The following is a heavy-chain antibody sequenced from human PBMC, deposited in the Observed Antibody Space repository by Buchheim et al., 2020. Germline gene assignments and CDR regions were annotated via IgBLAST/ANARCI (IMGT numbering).Heavy chain of an antibody. D-gene: IGHD2-2*01. J-gene: IGHJ6*02. V-gene: IGHV3-33*01. CDR3: ARDPVERNYCSSTSCPPGDV. Sequence: QVQLVESGGGVVQPGRSLRLSCAASGFTFSSYGMHWVRQAPGKGLEWVAVIWYDGSNKYYADSVKGRFTISRDNSKNTLSLQINSLRAEDTAEYYCARDPVERNYCSSTSCPPGDVWGQGTT. CDR2: IWYDGSNK. CDR1: GFTFSSYG.